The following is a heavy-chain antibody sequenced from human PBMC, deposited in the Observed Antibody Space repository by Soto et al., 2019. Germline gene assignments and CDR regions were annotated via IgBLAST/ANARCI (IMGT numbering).Heavy chain of an antibody. CDR2: IWYDGSNK. V-gene: IGHV3-33*01. Sequence: PGGSLRLSCAASGFTFSSYGMHWVRQAPGKGLEWVAVIWYDGSNKYYADSVKGRFTISRDNSKNTLYLQMNSLRAEDTAVYYCASLGIAAAGTGYWGQGTLVTVSS. CDR3: ASLGIAAAGTGY. CDR1: GFTFSSYG. D-gene: IGHD6-13*01. J-gene: IGHJ4*02.